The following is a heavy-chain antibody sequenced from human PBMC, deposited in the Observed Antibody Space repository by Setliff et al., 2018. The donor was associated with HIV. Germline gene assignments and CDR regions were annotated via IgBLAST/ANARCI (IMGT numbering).Heavy chain of an antibody. J-gene: IGHJ4*02. D-gene: IGHD3-10*01. V-gene: IGHV4-59*04. CDR3: ARQGLTMNRGVPAPILYYFDY. CDR2: MYYRGTT. Sequence: PSETLSLTCSVSGGSISTYHWSWIRQPPGKGLEWIGTMYYRGTTYNNPSLKSRVTFSADTSKNQFSLNLNSVTATDTAVYYCARQGLTMNRGVPAPILYYFDYWGPGILVTISS. CDR1: GGSISTYH.